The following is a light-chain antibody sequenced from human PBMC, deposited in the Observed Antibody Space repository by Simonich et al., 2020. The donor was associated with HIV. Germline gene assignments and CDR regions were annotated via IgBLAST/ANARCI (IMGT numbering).Light chain of an antibody. Sequence: LTQPPSVSVAPGKTARITCGGNNIGSKSVHWYQQHPGKAPKLMIYDVTKRPSGVSNCFSASKSGNTASLTISGLQTEDEADYYCCSYARRSTLVFGGGTKLTVL. CDR1: NIGSKS. CDR2: DVT. CDR3: CSYARRSTLV. V-gene: IGLV2-23*02. J-gene: IGLJ2*01.